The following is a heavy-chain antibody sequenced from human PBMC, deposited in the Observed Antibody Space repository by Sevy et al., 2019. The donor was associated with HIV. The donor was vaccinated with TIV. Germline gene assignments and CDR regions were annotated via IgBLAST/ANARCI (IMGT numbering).Heavy chain of an antibody. V-gene: IGHV4-59*01. J-gene: IGHJ6*03. CDR3: ARVTAVAGYYYYYYMDV. CDR1: GGSISSYY. CDR2: IYYSGST. D-gene: IGHD6-19*01. Sequence: SETLSLTCTVSGGSISSYYWSWIRQPPGKGLEWIGYIYYSGSTNYNPSLKSRVTISVDTSKNQCSLKLSSVTAADTAVYYCARVTAVAGYYYYYYMDVWGKGTTVTVSS.